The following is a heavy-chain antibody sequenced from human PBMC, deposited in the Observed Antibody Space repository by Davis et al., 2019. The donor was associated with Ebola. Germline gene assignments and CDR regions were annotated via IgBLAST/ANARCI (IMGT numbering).Heavy chain of an antibody. D-gene: IGHD5-12*01. J-gene: IGHJ6*02. CDR2: IWYDGSNK. CDR3: ARAKQPARYSGYAGYYYGMDV. Sequence: GESLKISCAASGFTVSSNYMSWVRQAPGKGLEWVAVIWYDGSNKYYADSVKGRFTISRDNSKNTLYLQMNSLRAEDTAVYYCARAKQPARYSGYAGYYYGMDVWGQGTTVTVSS. CDR1: GFTVSSNY. V-gene: IGHV3-33*08.